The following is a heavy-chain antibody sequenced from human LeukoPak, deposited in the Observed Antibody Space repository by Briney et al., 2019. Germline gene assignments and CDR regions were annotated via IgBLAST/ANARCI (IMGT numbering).Heavy chain of an antibody. Sequence: SETLSLTCTVSGGSISSSSYYWGWIRQPPGKGLEWIGSIYYSGSTYYNPSLKSRVTISVDTSKNQFSLKLSSVTAADTAVYYRARHRDYYDSSGYDYWGQGTLVTVSS. J-gene: IGHJ4*02. V-gene: IGHV4-39*01. D-gene: IGHD3-22*01. CDR1: GGSISSSSYY. CDR2: IYYSGST. CDR3: ARHRDYYDSSGYDY.